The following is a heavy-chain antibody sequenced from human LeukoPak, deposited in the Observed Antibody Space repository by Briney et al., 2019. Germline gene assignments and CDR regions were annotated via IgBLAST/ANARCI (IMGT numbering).Heavy chain of an antibody. J-gene: IGHJ4*02. CDR3: ARKGGSQYLDY. V-gene: IGHV3-33*01. CDR1: GFTFSSYS. D-gene: IGHD5-12*01. Sequence: GGSLRLSCAAFGFTFSSYSMHWVCQAPGKGLEWVAFIWYDGSNKYYADSVKGRFTISRDNSKNTLYMQMNSLRAEDTAVYYCARKGGSQYLDYCGQGTLVTVSS. CDR2: IWYDGSNK.